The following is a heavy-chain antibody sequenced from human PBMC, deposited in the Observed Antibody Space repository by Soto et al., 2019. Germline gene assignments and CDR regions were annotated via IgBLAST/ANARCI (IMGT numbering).Heavy chain of an antibody. CDR1: GFTFSSYA. Sequence: GGSLRLSCAASGFTFSSYAMHWVRQAPGKGLEWVAVISYDGSNKYYADSVKGRFTISRDNSKNTLYLQMNSLRAEDTAVYYCARERVDWSFPAASKYYYYYGMDVWGQGTTVTVSS. CDR3: ARERVDWSFPAASKYYYYYGMDV. V-gene: IGHV3-30-3*01. J-gene: IGHJ6*02. CDR2: ISYDGSNK. D-gene: IGHD3-9*01.